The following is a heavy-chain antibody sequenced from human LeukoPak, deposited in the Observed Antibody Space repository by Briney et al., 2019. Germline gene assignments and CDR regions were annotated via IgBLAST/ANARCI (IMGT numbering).Heavy chain of an antibody. V-gene: IGHV1-2*02. J-gene: IGHJ5*02. CDR1: GYTFTGYY. CDR2: INPNSGGT. D-gene: IGHD3-10*01. CDR3: ARGAHYYGSGSYWDYNWFDP. Sequence: ASVKVSCKASGYTFTGYYMHWVRQAPGQGLEWMGWINPNSGGTNYAQKFQGRVTMTRDTSISTAYMELSRLRSDDTAVYYCARGAHYYGSGSYWDYNWFDPWGQGTLVTVSS.